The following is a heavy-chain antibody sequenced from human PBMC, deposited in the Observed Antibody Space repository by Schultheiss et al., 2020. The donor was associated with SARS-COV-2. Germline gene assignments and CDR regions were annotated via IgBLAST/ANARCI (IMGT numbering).Heavy chain of an antibody. CDR3: ARVIRNYDILTGYYDYYYMDV. V-gene: IGHV4-34*01. Sequence: SETLSLTCAVYGGSFSGYYWSWIRQPPGKGLEWIGEINHSGSTNYNPSLKSRVTISVDTSKNQFSLKLSSVTAADTAVYYCARVIRNYDILTGYYDYYYMDVWGKGTTVTVSS. D-gene: IGHD3-9*01. CDR1: GGSFSGYY. J-gene: IGHJ6*03. CDR2: INHSGST.